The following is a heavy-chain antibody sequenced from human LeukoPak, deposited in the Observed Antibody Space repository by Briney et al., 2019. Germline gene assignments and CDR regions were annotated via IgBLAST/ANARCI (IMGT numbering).Heavy chain of an antibody. V-gene: IGHV4-4*07. D-gene: IGHD3-10*01. CDR3: ARLMVRGSTLYFDY. Sequence: PSETLSLTCTVSGGSISSYYWSWIRQPPGKGLEWIGRIYTSGSTNYNPSLKSRVTMSIDTSKNQFSLKLSSVTAADTAMYYCARLMVRGSTLYFDYWGQGTLVTVSS. CDR1: GGSISSYY. J-gene: IGHJ4*02. CDR2: IYTSGST.